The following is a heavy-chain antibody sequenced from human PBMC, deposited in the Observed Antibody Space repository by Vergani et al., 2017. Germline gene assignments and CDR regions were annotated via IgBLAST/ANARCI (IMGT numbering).Heavy chain of an antibody. J-gene: IGHJ5*02. CDR2: TWYDGNNK. Sequence: QVQLVESGGGVVQPGRSLRLSCAASGFTFNQYGMHWVRQAPGKGLEWVAVTWYDGNNKQYADSVKGRFTISRDNSKSTMYLQMNSLRDGDTDVYYCARDLRLLYNRFDAWGQGTVVTVSS. D-gene: IGHD1-14*01. CDR1: GFTFNQYG. CDR3: ARDLRLLYNRFDA. V-gene: IGHV3-33*01.